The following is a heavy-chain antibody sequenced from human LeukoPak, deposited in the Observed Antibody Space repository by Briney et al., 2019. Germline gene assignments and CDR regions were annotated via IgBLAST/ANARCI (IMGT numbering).Heavy chain of an antibody. CDR2: IYPGDSDT. CDR1: GYSFTTYW. CDR3: ARPEVVAAFDAFDI. V-gene: IGHV5-51*01. D-gene: IGHD2-15*01. Sequence: GESLKISCKGSGYSFTTYWVGWVRQMPGKGLEWMGIIYPGDSDTRYSPSFQGQVTISADKSISTAYLQWSSLKASDTAMYYCARPEVVAAFDAFDIWGQGTMVTVSS. J-gene: IGHJ3*02.